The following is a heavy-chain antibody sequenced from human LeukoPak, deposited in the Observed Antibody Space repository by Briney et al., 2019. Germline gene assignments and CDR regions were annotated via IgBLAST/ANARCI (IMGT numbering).Heavy chain of an antibody. CDR2: IYDSGKT. CDR1: GDSISSYY. CDR3: ARGGGTLDY. J-gene: IGHJ4*02. D-gene: IGHD3-16*01. V-gene: IGHV4-59*01. Sequence: KPSETLSLTCTVSGDSISSYYWSWIRQPPGKGLEWIGYIYDSGKTNYNASLISRVTISVDTSKNQFSLKLTPVTPADTAVYYCARGGGTLDYWGQGTLVTVSS.